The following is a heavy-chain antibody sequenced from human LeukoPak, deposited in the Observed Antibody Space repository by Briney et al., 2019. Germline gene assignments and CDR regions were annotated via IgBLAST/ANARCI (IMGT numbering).Heavy chain of an antibody. Sequence: DSVKGRFTISRDNSKNTLYLQMNSLRAEDTAVYYCAKGPLIAAAGSLAFDIWGQGTMVSVSS. D-gene: IGHD6-13*01. CDR3: AKGPLIAAAGSLAFDI. V-gene: IGHV3-30*02. J-gene: IGHJ3*02.